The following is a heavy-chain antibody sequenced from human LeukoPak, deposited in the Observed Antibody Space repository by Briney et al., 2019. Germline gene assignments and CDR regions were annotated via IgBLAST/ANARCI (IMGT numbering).Heavy chain of an antibody. D-gene: IGHD1-26*01. Sequence: PSETLSLTCAVSGDSISSSYWWTWVRQPPGKGLEWIGEGSERGGTKLNPSLKGRVTISADTSKNQFSLKLSSVTAADTAVYHCAMNGQSGFSFDPWGRGTLVTVS. CDR2: GSERGGT. CDR3: AMNGQSGFSFDP. CDR1: GDSISSSYW. J-gene: IGHJ5*02. V-gene: IGHV4-4*02.